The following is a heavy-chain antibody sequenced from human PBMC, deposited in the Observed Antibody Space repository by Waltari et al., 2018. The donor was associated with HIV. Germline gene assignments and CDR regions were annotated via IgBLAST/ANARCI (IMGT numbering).Heavy chain of an antibody. D-gene: IGHD3-22*01. Sequence: QITLKESGPTLVKPTQTLTLTCTFSGFSLSTSGVGVGWIRQPPGKALEWLALIYWDDDKRYSPSLKSRLTITKDTSKNQVVLTMTNMDPVDTATYYCAHSQARRRITMIVVVDPGAFDIWGQGTMVTVSS. J-gene: IGHJ3*02. CDR1: GFSLSTSGVG. CDR3: AHSQARRRITMIVVVDPGAFDI. CDR2: IYWDDDK. V-gene: IGHV2-5*02.